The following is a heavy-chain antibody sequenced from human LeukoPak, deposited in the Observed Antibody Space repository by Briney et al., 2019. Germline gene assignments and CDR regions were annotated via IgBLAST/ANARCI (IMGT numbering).Heavy chain of an antibody. Sequence: AASVKVSCKASGYTFTSYGISWVRQTPGQGLEWMGWISAYNGNTNYAQKLQGRVTMTTDTSTSTAYMELSSLRSEDTAVYYCARAVRVGATGGPFDYWGQGTLVTVSS. V-gene: IGHV1-18*01. CDR2: ISAYNGNT. CDR1: GYTFTSYG. J-gene: IGHJ4*02. D-gene: IGHD1-26*01. CDR3: ARAVRVGATGGPFDY.